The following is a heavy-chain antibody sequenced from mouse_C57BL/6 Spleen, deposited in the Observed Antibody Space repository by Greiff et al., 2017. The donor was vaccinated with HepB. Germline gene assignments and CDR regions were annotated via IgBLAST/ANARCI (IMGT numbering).Heavy chain of an antibody. J-gene: IGHJ4*01. D-gene: IGHD3-2*02. V-gene: IGHV1-55*01. CDR1: GYTFTSYW. CDR3: ARAGAQDAMDY. Sequence: QVQLQQPGAELVKPGASVKMSCKASGYTFTSYWITWVKQRPGQGLEWIGDIYPGSGSTNYNEKLKSKATLTVDTSSSTAYMQLSSLTSEDSAVYYCARAGAQDAMDYWGQGTSVTVSS. CDR2: IYPGSGST.